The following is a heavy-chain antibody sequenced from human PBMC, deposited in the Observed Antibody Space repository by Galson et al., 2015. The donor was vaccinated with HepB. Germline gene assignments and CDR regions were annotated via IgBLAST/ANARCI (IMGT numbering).Heavy chain of an antibody. CDR1: GFTLGIYH. D-gene: IGHD3-22*01. V-gene: IGHV3-48*03. J-gene: IGHJ3*02. Sequence: SLRLSCAASGFTLGIYHMNWVRQAPGKGPEWVSYITRSGGSIYYADSVKGRFTISRDNAKNLMYLQMNSLRAEDTATYYCARDYDSGSYRVYHAFDMWGQGTMVTVSS. CDR3: ARDYDSGSYRVYHAFDM. CDR2: ITRSGGSI.